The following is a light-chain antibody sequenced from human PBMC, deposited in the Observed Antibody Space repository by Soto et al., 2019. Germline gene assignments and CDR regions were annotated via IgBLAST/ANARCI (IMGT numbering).Light chain of an antibody. Sequence: SALTQPASVSGSPGQSITISCTGTSSDVGAYYSVSWYQHHPGKAPKLIIYGVTNRPSGVSNRLSGSKSGNTASLTISGLQAKDEADYHCSSYTSGRSHYVFGTGTKLTVL. J-gene: IGLJ1*01. CDR2: GVT. V-gene: IGLV2-14*01. CDR3: SSYTSGRSHYV. CDR1: SSDVGAYYS.